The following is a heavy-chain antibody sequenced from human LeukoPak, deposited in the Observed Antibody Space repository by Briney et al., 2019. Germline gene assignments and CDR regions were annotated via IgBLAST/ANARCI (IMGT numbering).Heavy chain of an antibody. CDR1: GGSISSYY. D-gene: IGHD1-1*01. J-gene: IGHJ4*02. Sequence: SSENLSLTCTVSGGSISSYYWSWLRQPPGKGLEWLGYIYYSGSTNYNPSLKSRVTISVDTCKNQFSLKLSSVTAADTAVYYCARGGYNWALFDYWGQGTLVTVSS. CDR3: ARGGYNWALFDY. V-gene: IGHV4-59*01. CDR2: IYYSGST.